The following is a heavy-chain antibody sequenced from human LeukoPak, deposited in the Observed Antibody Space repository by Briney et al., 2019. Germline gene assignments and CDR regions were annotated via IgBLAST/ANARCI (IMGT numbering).Heavy chain of an antibody. V-gene: IGHV3-11*04. J-gene: IGHJ2*01. CDR3: ARTHFGDYGGDWYFDL. Sequence: GGSLRLSCAASGFTFSDYYMSWIRQAPGKGLEWVSYISSSGSTIYFADSVKGRFTISRDSAKNSLYLQMNSLRAEDTAVYFCARTHFGDYGGDWYFDLWGRGTLVTVSS. CDR2: ISSSGSTI. D-gene: IGHD4-17*01. CDR1: GFTFSDYY.